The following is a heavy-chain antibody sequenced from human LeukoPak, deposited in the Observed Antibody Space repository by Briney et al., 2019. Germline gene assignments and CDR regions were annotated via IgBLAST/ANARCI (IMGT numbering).Heavy chain of an antibody. CDR1: GFTFSASW. CDR3: ARVGPPYYYYYMDV. V-gene: IGHV3-7*01. CDR2: IKQDGTEQ. Sequence: PGGSLRLSCAASGFTFSASWMTWVRQAPGKGLEWEANIKQDGTEQYTADSLKGRFTISRDNAKRLLFLQMSSLRVEDTAVYYCARVGPPYYYYYMDVWGNGTTVTVSS. J-gene: IGHJ6*03.